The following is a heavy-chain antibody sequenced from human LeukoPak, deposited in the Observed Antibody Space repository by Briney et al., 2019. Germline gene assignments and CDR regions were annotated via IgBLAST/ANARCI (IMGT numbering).Heavy chain of an antibody. V-gene: IGHV1-24*01. CDR3: ATEIVTYYYGSGSYHH. D-gene: IGHD3-10*01. J-gene: IGHJ4*02. CDR1: GYTLTELS. CDR2: FDPEDGET. Sequence: GASVKVSCTVSGYTLTELSMHWVRQAPGKGLEWMGGFDPEDGETIYAQKFQGRVTMTEDTSTDTAYMELSSLRSEDTAVYYCATEIVTYYYGSGSYHHWGQGTLVTVSS.